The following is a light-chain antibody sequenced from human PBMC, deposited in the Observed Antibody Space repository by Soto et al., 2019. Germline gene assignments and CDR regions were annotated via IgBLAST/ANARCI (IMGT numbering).Light chain of an antibody. V-gene: IGKV1-39*01. CDR3: QQTLSSPPT. Sequence: TQSPSTLAASFGDRVTITCRASQSISSYLNWYQQKPGKAPKLLIYAASSLQSGVPSRFSGSGSGTDFTLTISSLQPEDFATYYCQQTLSSPPTFGQGTKVDIK. CDR2: AAS. J-gene: IGKJ1*01. CDR1: QSISSY.